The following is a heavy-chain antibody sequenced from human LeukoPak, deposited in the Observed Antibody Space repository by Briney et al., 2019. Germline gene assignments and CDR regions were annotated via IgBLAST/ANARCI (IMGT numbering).Heavy chain of an antibody. Sequence: GASVKVSCKASGYTFSAYYIHWVRQAPGQGLEWMGWINPNSGGTNYAQKFQGRVTMTRDTSISTAYMELSRLRSDDTAVYYCARDRVEGSGSHYNWFDPWGQGTLVTVSS. CDR2: INPNSGGT. D-gene: IGHD1-26*01. V-gene: IGHV1-2*02. CDR3: ARDRVEGSGSHYNWFDP. J-gene: IGHJ5*02. CDR1: GYTFSAYY.